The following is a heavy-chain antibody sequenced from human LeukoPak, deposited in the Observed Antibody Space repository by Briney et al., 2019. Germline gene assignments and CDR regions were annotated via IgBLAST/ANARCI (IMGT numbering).Heavy chain of an antibody. CDR1: GFTFTSYA. V-gene: IGHV3-23*01. D-gene: IGHD3-22*01. J-gene: IGHJ4*02. CDR3: ARHYYYDSSGYSLDY. CDR2: ISGNSGNT. Sequence: GGSLRLSCAASGFTFTSYAMSWVRQAPGKGLEWVSAISGNSGNTYYADSVKGRFTISRDNSKNTLYLQMNSLRAEDTAIYYCARHYYYDSSGYSLDYWGQGTLVIVSS.